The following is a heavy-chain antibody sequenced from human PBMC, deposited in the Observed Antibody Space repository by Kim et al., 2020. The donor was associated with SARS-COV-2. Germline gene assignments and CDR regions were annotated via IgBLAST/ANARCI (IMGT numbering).Heavy chain of an antibody. D-gene: IGHD1-1*01. V-gene: IGHV1-2*04. CDR1: GYTFTGYY. J-gene: IGHJ6*03. CDR3: ARESYNWNDAGGYYMDV. Sequence: ASVKVSCKASGYTFTGYYMHWVRQAPGQGLEWMGWINPNSGGTNYAQKFQGWVTMTRDTSISTAYMELSRLRSDDTAVYYCARESYNWNDAGGYYMDVWGKGTTVTVSS. CDR2: INPNSGGT.